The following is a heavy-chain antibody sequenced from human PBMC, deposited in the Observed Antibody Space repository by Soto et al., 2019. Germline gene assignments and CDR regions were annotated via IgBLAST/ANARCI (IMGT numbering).Heavy chain of an antibody. Sequence: EVQLVESGGGLVQPGGSLRVSCAASGFTVSSNRMSWVRQAPGKGLEWVSFIYSAGRTYYADYVKGRFTFSRDNSKNTLYLQMNSLIVEDTGVYYCARVAQFAEDLYYWGQGTRVTVSS. CDR1: GFTVSSNR. V-gene: IGHV3-66*01. J-gene: IGHJ4*02. CDR3: ARVAQFAEDLYY. CDR2: IYSAGRT.